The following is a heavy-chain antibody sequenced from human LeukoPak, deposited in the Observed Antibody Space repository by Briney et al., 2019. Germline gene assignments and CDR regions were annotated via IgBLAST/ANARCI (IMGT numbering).Heavy chain of an antibody. CDR1: GGSISSHY. CDR2: IYYSGST. Sequence: PSETLSLTCTVSGGSISSHYWSWIRQPPGKGLEWIGYIYYSGSTNYNPSLKSRVTISLDTFNNQFSLKLGSVTAADTAMYYCARDYYDSSGYYFFYIWGQGTLVTVSS. D-gene: IGHD3-22*01. J-gene: IGHJ4*02. CDR3: ARDYYDSSGYYFFYI. V-gene: IGHV4-59*11.